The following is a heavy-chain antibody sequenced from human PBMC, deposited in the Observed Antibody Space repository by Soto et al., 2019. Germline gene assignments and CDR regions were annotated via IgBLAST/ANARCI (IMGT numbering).Heavy chain of an antibody. CDR3: ARDLDCGGDCYSGWFDP. CDR1: GGTFSSYT. V-gene: IGHV1-69*04. CDR2: IIPILGIA. J-gene: IGHJ5*02. Sequence: ASVKVSCKASGGTFSSYTISWVRQAPGQGLEWMGRIIPILGIANYAQKFQGRVTITADKSTSTAYMELSSLRSEDTAVYYCARDLDCGGDCYSGWFDPWGQGTLVTVSS. D-gene: IGHD2-21*01.